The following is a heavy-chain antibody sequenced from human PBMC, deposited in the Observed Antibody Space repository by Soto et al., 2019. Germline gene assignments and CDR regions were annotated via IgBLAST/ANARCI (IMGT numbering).Heavy chain of an antibody. J-gene: IGHJ5*02. CDR3: ASGPYITTYNWFDS. Sequence: GGSLRLSCAASGFIFSDYEINWVRQAPGKGLEWVSYISGSGLTIYYADSVKGRFTISRDNAKNSLYLQMNSLGVEDTAVYYCASGPYITTYNWFDSWGQGTLVTVSS. CDR1: GFIFSDYE. D-gene: IGHD1-20*01. V-gene: IGHV3-48*03. CDR2: ISGSGLTI.